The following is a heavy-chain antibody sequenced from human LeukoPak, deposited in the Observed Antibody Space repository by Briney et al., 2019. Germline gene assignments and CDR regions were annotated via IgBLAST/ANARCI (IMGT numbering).Heavy chain of an antibody. CDR1: GFTVSSNY. J-gene: IGHJ3*02. Sequence: GGSLRLSCAASGFTVSSNYMSWVRQAPGKGLEWVSVIYSGGSTYYADSVKGRFTISRDNSKNTLYLQMNSLRAEDTAVYYCAGVGDHYGSGSYYADAFDIWGQGTMVTVSS. CDR2: IYSGGST. V-gene: IGHV3-53*01. D-gene: IGHD3-10*01. CDR3: AGVGDHYGSGSYYADAFDI.